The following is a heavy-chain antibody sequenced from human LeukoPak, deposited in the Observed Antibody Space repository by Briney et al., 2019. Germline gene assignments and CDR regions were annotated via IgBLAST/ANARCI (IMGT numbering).Heavy chain of an antibody. Sequence: SETLSLTCTVSGSSISSYYWSWIRQPAGKGLEWIGRIYTSGSTNYNPSLKSRVTMSVDTSKNQFSLKLSSVTAADTAAYYCARIRALGPDQYYFDYWGQGTLVTVSS. J-gene: IGHJ4*02. CDR1: GSSISSYY. V-gene: IGHV4-4*07. CDR2: IYTSGST. CDR3: ARIRALGPDQYYFDY. D-gene: IGHD3/OR15-3a*01.